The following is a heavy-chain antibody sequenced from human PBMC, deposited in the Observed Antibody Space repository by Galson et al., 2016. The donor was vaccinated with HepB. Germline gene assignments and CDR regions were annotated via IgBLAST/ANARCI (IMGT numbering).Heavy chain of an antibody. V-gene: IGHV4-4*02. CDR3: ARSYSTSLYIYLDY. CDR2: IYHSGNT. CDR1: GDSISRTNW. J-gene: IGHJ4*02. D-gene: IGHD6-13*01. Sequence: ETLSLTCAVSGDSISRTNWWSWVRQPPGKGLEWIGEIYHSGNTNYNPSLKGRVTISLDKSKNQFSLKLSSVTAADTAVYYCARSYSTSLYIYLDYWGQGTLVTVSS.